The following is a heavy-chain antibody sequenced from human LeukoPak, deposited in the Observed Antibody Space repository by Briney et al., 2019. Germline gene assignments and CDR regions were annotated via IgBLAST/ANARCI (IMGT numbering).Heavy chain of an antibody. CDR3: ARPTDSSGYYYGY. Sequence: ASVNFSCKASGYTFTIYYMRSVRHAPGQGLEWIGIINASGGSTSYAQKCQGRVTMTRDMSTSTVYMELSSLRSEDTAVYYCARPTDSSGYYYGYWGQGTLVTVSS. J-gene: IGHJ4*02. V-gene: IGHV1-46*01. D-gene: IGHD3-22*01. CDR2: INASGGST. CDR1: GYTFTIYY.